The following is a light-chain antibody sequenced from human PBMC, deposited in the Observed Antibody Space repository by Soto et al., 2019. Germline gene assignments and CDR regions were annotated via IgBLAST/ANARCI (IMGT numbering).Light chain of an antibody. V-gene: IGKV3D-15*02. CDR3: QQYGSSPGWT. CDR1: QSVSSN. CDR2: GAS. J-gene: IGKJ1*01. Sequence: IVLTQSPATLSVSPGERATLSCRASQSVSSNLAWHQQRPGQAPRLLIYGASTRATGVPARFSGGGSGTEFTLTITSLQSEDFAVYYCQQYGSSPGWTFGQGTKVDIK.